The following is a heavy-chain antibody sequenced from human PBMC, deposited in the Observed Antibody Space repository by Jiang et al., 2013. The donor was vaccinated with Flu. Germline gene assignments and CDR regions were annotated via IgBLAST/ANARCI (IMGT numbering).Heavy chain of an antibody. J-gene: IGHJ4*02. V-gene: IGHV4-34*01. Sequence: SRVTISVDTSKNQFSLKLSSVTAADTAVYYCARGPYYYDSSGYKGFDYWGQGTLVTVSS. D-gene: IGHD3-22*01. CDR3: ARGPYYYDSSGYKGFDY.